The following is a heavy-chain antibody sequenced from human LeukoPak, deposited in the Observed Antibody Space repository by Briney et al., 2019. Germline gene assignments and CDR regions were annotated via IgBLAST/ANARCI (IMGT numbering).Heavy chain of an antibody. D-gene: IGHD3-16*01. CDR1: GGSISRGGYY. CDR2: IYYSGST. V-gene: IGHV4-31*03. Sequence: PSETLSLTCTVSGGSISRGGYYWSWIRQHPGKGLEWIGYIYYSGSTYYNPSLKSRVTISVDTSKNQFSLKLSSVTAADTAVYYCARGGPEQGVDYWGQGTLVTVSS. J-gene: IGHJ4*02. CDR3: ARGGPEQGVDY.